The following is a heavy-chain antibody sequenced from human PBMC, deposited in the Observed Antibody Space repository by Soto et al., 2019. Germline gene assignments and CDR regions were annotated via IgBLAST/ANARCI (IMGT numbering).Heavy chain of an antibody. CDR2: INHSGST. CDR1: GGSFSGYY. Sequence: QVQLQQWGAGLLKPSETLSLTCAVYGGSFSGYYWTWIRQPPGTGLEWIGEINHSGSTNYNPSLKSRVTISVDTSKNQFSLKLTSVTAADTAVYYCASPVGDYDPYFDYWGQGTLVTVSS. D-gene: IGHD4-17*01. J-gene: IGHJ4*02. CDR3: ASPVGDYDPYFDY. V-gene: IGHV4-34*01.